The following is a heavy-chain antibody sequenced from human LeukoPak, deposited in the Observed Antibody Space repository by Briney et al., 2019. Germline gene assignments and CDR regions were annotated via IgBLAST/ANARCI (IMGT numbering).Heavy chain of an antibody. CDR1: GGSISSGDYY. Sequence: SETLSLTCTVSGGSISSGDYYWSWIRQPPGKGLKWIGYIYYSGSTYYNPSLKSRVTISVDTSKNQFSLKLSSVTAADTAVYYCARVSIDSSGWGFDYWGQGTLVTVSS. CDR3: ARVSIDSSGWGFDY. D-gene: IGHD6-19*01. J-gene: IGHJ4*02. V-gene: IGHV4-30-4*01. CDR2: IYYSGST.